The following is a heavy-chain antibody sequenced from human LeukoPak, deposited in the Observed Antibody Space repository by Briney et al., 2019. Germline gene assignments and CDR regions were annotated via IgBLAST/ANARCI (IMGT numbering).Heavy chain of an antibody. CDR2: ISAYNGNT. J-gene: IGHJ5*02. Sequence: AASVKVSCKASGYTFTSYGISWVRQAPGQGLEWMGWISAYNGNTNYAQRLQGRVTMTTDTSTGTAYMELRSLRSDDTAVYYCAREYGGGWFDPWGQGTLVTVSS. CDR1: GYTFTSYG. CDR3: AREYGGGWFDP. D-gene: IGHD2-8*01. V-gene: IGHV1-18*01.